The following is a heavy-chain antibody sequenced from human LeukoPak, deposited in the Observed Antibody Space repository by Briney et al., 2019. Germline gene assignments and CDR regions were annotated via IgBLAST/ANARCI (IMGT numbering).Heavy chain of an antibody. V-gene: IGHV1-2*02. J-gene: IGHJ6*03. CDR1: GYTFTGYY. CDR2: INPNSGGT. D-gene: IGHD5-18*01. Sequence: GASVKVSCKASGYTFTGYYMHWVRQAPGQGLEWMGWINPNSGGTNYAQKFQGRVTMTRDTSISTAYMELSRLRSDDTAVYYCARGGRGGYSYEDYYYYYYMDVWGKGTTVTISS. CDR3: ARGGRGGYSYEDYYYYYYMDV.